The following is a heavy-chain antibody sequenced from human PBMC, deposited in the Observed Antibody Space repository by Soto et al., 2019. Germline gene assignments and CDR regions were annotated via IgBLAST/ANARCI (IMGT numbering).Heavy chain of an antibody. J-gene: IGHJ5*01. CDR2: IYYSGNT. CDR1: GGSISRGGYY. D-gene: IGHD2-21*01. CDR3: AVAYCVIHRHGSPPQVFYS. Sequence: SETLSLTCTVSGGSISRGGYYWSWIRQHPGKGLEWIGYIYYSGNTYYNPSLKSRVTISEDTSKNQFSLKLSSVTAADTAVYYSAVAYCVIHRHGSPPQVFYSWAQGTLVTVSS. V-gene: IGHV4-31*03.